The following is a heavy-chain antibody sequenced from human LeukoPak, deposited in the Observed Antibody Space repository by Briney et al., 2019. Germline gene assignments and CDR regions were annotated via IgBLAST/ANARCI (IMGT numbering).Heavy chain of an antibody. CDR3: ARDDCSSGGCYANFDY. CDR1: GFTFSSYR. D-gene: IGHD3-22*01. V-gene: IGHV3-21*01. Sequence: PGGSPRLSCAASGFTFSSYRMNWVRQAPGKGLEWVSSISSSSNYIYYADSVKARFTISRDNAKNSMYLQMNSLRAEDTAVYYCARDDCSSGGCYANFDYWGQGTLVTVSS. CDR2: ISSSSNYI. J-gene: IGHJ4*02.